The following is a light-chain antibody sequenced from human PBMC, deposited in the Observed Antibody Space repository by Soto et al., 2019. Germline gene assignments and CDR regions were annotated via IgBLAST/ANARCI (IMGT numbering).Light chain of an antibody. CDR1: QTVSNS. CDR2: AAS. J-gene: IGKJ2*01. CDR3: QQSHGFPYT. V-gene: IGKV1-39*01. Sequence: DIQMTQSPSSLSASVGDRVTITCRASQTVSNSLNWYQQKPGKAPKLLIFAASTLQSEVPSRFSGGGSRTAFTLTITSLHPEDFATYYCQQSHGFPYTFGQGTKLELK.